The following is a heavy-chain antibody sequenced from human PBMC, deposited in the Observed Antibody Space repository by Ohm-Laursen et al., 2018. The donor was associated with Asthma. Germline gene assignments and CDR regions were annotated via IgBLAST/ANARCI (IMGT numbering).Heavy chain of an antibody. CDR3: ARTSSSTTEFDY. CDR1: GGSVSSGSYY. CDR2: IYYSGST. D-gene: IGHD6-13*01. Sequence: GTLSLTCTVSGGSVSSGSYYWSWIRQPPGKGLEWIGYIYYSGSTNYNPSLKSRVTISVDTSKNQFSLKLSSVTAADTAVYYCARTSSSTTEFDYWGQGTLVTVSS. J-gene: IGHJ4*02. V-gene: IGHV4-61*01.